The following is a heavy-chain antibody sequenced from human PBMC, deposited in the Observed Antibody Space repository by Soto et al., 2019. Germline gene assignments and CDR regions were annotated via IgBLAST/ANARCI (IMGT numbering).Heavy chain of an antibody. CDR3: ARGYCSGGTCYSWNAHFDY. CDR2: ISSSSSYI. Sequence: EVQLEESGGGLVKPGESLRLSCAGSGFSFSNYNMNWVRQAPGKGLEWVSSISSSSSYIYYADSLKGRFTISRDNSKNSLYLQMISLRAEDTAVYYCARGYCSGGTCYSWNAHFDYWGQGTLVTVSS. CDR1: GFSFSNYN. V-gene: IGHV3-21*01. D-gene: IGHD2-15*01. J-gene: IGHJ4*02.